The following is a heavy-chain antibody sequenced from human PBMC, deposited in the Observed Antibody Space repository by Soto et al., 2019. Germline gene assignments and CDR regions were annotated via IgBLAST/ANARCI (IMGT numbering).Heavy chain of an antibody. D-gene: IGHD6-19*01. CDR2: IYHSGST. Sequence: QPQLQESGSGLVKPSQTLSLTCAVSGGSISSGGYSWSWIRQPPGKGLEWIGYIYHSGSTYYNPSLKSRVTISVDRSKNQFSLKLSYVTAADTAVYYCARAGGLGAVAADYWGQGTLVTVSS. V-gene: IGHV4-30-2*01. CDR1: GGSISSGGYS. CDR3: ARAGGLGAVAADY. J-gene: IGHJ4*02.